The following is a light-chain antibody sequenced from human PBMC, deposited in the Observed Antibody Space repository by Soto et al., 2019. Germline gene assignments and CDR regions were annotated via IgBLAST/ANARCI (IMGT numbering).Light chain of an antibody. CDR3: QQYGSSSYT. V-gene: IGKV3-20*01. CDR1: QSVSSSY. CDR2: GAS. J-gene: IGKJ2*01. Sequence: EIVLTQSPGTLSLSPGERATLSCRASQSVSSSYLAWYQQKPGQAPRLLIYGASSRATGIPDRFSGSGSGTDLTLTISRLEPEDFAVYYCQQYGSSSYTFGQRTKLEIK.